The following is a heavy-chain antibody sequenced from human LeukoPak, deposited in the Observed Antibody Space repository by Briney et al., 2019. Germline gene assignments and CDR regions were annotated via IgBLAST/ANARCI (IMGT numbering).Heavy chain of an antibody. CDR1: GDSISSYY. CDR2: IYYSGST. V-gene: IGHV4-59*01. CDR3: AGTCSSTSCPADYYYGMDV. J-gene: IGHJ6*02. D-gene: IGHD2-2*01. Sequence: SETLSLTCTVSGDSISSYYWSWIRQPPGKGLEWIGYIYYSGSTNYNPSLKSRVTISVDTSKNQFSLKLSSVTAADTAVYYCAGTCSSTSCPADYYYGMDVWGQGTTVTVSS.